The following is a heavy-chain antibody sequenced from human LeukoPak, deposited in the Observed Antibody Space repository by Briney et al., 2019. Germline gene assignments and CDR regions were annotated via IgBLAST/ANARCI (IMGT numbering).Heavy chain of an antibody. CDR2: IKQDGSDT. CDR3: ARDPPGALDACDI. J-gene: IGHJ3*02. Sequence: PGGSLRLSCAASGFTFSSSWMSWVRQAPGRGLEWVANIKQDGSDTHYVDSVKGRFTISRDNANNSLYLQMSSLGAEDTAVYYCARDPPGALDACDIWGQGTMVTVSS. CDR1: GFTFSSSW. V-gene: IGHV3-7*05. D-gene: IGHD3-10*01.